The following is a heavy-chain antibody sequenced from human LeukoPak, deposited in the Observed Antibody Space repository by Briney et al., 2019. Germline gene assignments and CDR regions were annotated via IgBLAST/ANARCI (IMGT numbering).Heavy chain of an antibody. CDR1: GFTVSSNY. J-gene: IGHJ4*02. D-gene: IGHD1-26*01. CDR2: IYSGDST. Sequence: GGSLRLSCAASGFTVSSNYMSWVRQAPGKGLEWVSVIYSGDSTYYADSVKGRFTISRDNSKNTLYLQMNSLRAEDTAVYYCARAGQSGSYFDYWGQGTLVTVSS. V-gene: IGHV3-66*01. CDR3: ARAGQSGSYFDY.